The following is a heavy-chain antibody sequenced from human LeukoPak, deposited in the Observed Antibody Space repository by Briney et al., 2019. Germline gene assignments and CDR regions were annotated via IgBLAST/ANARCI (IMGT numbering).Heavy chain of an antibody. CDR3: ARVPPPLRFLEWLSTYYFDY. CDR1: GGSFSGYC. V-gene: IGHV4-34*01. CDR2: INHSGST. Sequence: PSETLSLTCAVYGGSFSGYCWSWIRQPPGKGLEWIGEINHSGSTNYNPSLKSRVTISVDTSKNQFSLKLSSVTAADTAVYYCARVPPPLRFLEWLSTYYFDYWGQGTLVTVSS. D-gene: IGHD3-3*01. J-gene: IGHJ4*02.